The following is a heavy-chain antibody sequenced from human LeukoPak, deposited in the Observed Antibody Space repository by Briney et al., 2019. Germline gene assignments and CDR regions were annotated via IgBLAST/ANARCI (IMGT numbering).Heavy chain of an antibody. CDR2: IYYSGST. CDR1: GGSISSYY. D-gene: IGHD6-6*01. V-gene: IGHV4-59*01. CDR3: ARDNGAARPFDY. Sequence: SETLSLTCTVSGGSISSYYWSWIRQPPGKGLEGIGYIYYSGSTNYNPSLKSRVTISVDTSKNQFSLKLSSVTAADTAVYYCARDNGAARPFDYWGQGTLVTVSS. J-gene: IGHJ4*02.